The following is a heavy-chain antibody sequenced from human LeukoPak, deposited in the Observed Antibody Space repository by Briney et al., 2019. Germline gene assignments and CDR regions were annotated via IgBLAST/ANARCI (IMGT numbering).Heavy chain of an antibody. CDR2: ISAGGGST. J-gene: IGHJ6*03. Sequence: GGSLRLSCAASGFTFSSYGMSWVRQAPGKGLEWVSTISAGGGSTYYADSVKGRFTIFRDNSKNTMYVEMNSLRAEDTAVYYCAKSQRWLQSYYMEVWGKGTTVTISS. CDR1: GFTFSSYG. CDR3: AKSQRWLQSYYMEV. D-gene: IGHD5-24*01. V-gene: IGHV3-23*01.